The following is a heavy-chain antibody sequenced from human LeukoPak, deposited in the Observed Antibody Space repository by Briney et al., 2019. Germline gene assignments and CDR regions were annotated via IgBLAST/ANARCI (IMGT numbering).Heavy chain of an antibody. D-gene: IGHD3-10*01. CDR1: GFTFSSYG. CDR3: AKGLLWFGELDLDAFDI. CDR2: IRYDGSNK. V-gene: IGHV3-30*02. Sequence: GGSLRLSCAASGFTFSSYGMHWVRQAPGKGLGWVAFIRYDGSNKYYADSVKGRFTISRDNSKNTLYLQMNSLRAEDTAVYYCAKGLLWFGELDLDAFDIWGQGTMVTVSS. J-gene: IGHJ3*02.